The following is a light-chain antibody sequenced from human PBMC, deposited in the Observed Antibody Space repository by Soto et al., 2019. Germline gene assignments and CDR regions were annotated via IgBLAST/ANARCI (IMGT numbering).Light chain of an antibody. CDR1: QSVSSN. J-gene: IGKJ1*01. Sequence: EIVMTQSPATLSVSPGERATLSCRASQSVSSNLAWYQPKPGQAPSLLIYGASTRATGIPARFSGSGSGTEFTLTISSLQSEDFAVYYCQQYNNWSPWTFGQGAKVDIK. V-gene: IGKV3-15*01. CDR3: QQYNNWSPWT. CDR2: GAS.